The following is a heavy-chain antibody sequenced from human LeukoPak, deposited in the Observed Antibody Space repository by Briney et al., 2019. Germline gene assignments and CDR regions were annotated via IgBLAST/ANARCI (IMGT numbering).Heavy chain of an antibody. V-gene: IGHV5-51*01. CDR3: ARGRGYCSSSSCYDFDY. Sequence: GESLKISCTGSGYSFSDYWIAWVRQMPGKGLEWMGIIYPGDSETTYSPSSQGQVTISADKSITTTFLQWSSLKASDTAMYYCARGRGYCSSSSCYDFDYWGQGTLVTVSS. J-gene: IGHJ4*02. CDR1: GYSFSDYW. D-gene: IGHD2-2*01. CDR2: IYPGDSET.